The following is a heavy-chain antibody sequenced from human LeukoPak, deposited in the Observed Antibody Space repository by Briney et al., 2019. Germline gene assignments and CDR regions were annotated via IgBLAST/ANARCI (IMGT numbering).Heavy chain of an antibody. J-gene: IGHJ4*02. CDR1: GFSFSTYT. CDR2: ISTNSDYI. V-gene: IGHV3-21*01. D-gene: IGHD2-8*01. CDR3: GRTLNGVPDY. Sequence: GGSLRLSCATSGFSFSTYTMNWVRQAPGKGLAWVSSISTNSDYIYYADSVKGRFTISRDNAKTSLFLQMNSLAADGTAVYYCGRTLNGVPDYWGQGTLVTVSS.